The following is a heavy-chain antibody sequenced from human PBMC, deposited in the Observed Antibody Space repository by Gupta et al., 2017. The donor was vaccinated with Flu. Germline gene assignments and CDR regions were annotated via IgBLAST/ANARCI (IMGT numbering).Heavy chain of an antibody. CDR2: ISNTGSTI. CDR3: ARVANGYHWRFDY. CDR1: SSYE. Sequence: SSYEVNWVREAPGKGLEWVSYISNTGSTIYYADSVKGRFTISRDNAKDSLYLQMNSLRAEDTAFYYCARVANGYHWRFDYWGQGTLVTVSS. D-gene: IGHD3-22*01. V-gene: IGHV3-48*03. J-gene: IGHJ4*02.